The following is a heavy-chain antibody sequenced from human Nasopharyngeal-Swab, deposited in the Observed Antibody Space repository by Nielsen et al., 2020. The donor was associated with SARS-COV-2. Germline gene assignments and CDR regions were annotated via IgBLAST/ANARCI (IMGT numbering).Heavy chain of an antibody. Sequence: ASVKVSCKASGYTFTSYAMHWVRQAPGQRLEWMGWINAGNGNTKYSQKFQGRVTITRDTSASTAYMELSSLRSEDTAVYYCARAEDGGKGFYFDYWGQGTLVTVSS. CDR2: INAGNGNT. V-gene: IGHV1-3*01. CDR1: GYTFTSYA. J-gene: IGHJ4*02. CDR3: ARAEDGGKGFYFDY. D-gene: IGHD4-23*01.